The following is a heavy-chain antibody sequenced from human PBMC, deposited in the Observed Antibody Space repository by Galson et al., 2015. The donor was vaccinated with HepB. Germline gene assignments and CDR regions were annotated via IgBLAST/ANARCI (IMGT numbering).Heavy chain of an antibody. CDR2: ISYDGSNK. CDR3: AKDGPPYDSSGYYGVTRYYYGMDV. D-gene: IGHD3-22*01. V-gene: IGHV3-30*18. Sequence: SLRLSCAASGLTFSSYGMHWVRQAPGKGLEWVAVISYDGSNKYYADSVKGRFTISRDNSKNTLYLQMNSLRAEDTAVYYCAKDGPPYDSSGYYGVTRYYYGMDVWGQGTTVTVSS. J-gene: IGHJ6*02. CDR1: GLTFSSYG.